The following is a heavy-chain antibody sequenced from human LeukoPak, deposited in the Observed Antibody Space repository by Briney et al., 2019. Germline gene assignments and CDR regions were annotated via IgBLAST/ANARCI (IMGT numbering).Heavy chain of an antibody. CDR2: INHSGST. Sequence: SETLSLTCAVYGGSFSGYYWSWIRQPPGKGLEWIGEINHSGSTNYNPSLKSRVIISVDTSKNQFSLKLSSVTAADTAVYYCARAQWELLRDPYYFDYWGQGTLVTVSS. J-gene: IGHJ4*02. V-gene: IGHV4-34*01. CDR1: GGSFSGYY. CDR3: ARAQWELLRDPYYFDY. D-gene: IGHD1-26*01.